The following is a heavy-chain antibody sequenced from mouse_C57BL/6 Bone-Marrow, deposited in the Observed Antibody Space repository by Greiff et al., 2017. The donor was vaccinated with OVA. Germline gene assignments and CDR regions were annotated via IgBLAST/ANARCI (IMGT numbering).Heavy chain of an antibody. CDR3: ARDYYGSSSLFDY. Sequence: VQLKESGPGLVKPSQSLSLTCSVTGYSITSGYYWNWIRQFPGNKLEWMGYISYDGSNNYNPSLKNRISITRDTSKNQFFLKLNSVTTEDTATYYCARDYYGSSSLFDYWGQGTTLTVSS. CDR1: GYSITSGYY. CDR2: ISYDGSN. V-gene: IGHV3-6*01. J-gene: IGHJ2*01. D-gene: IGHD1-1*01.